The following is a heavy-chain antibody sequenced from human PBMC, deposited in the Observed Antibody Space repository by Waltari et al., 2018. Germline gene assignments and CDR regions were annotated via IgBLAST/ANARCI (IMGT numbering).Heavy chain of an antibody. CDR1: GYTFTAYY. CDR2: INPYSGVT. Sequence: QVQLVQSGAEVKKPGASVNVSCTTSGYTFTAYYLHWVRQAPGQGLEWMGRINPYSGVTNLAQKFQGRVTMTRDPSISTAYMEVSRLRSDDTAVFYCARWTSSRDAFDIWGQGTMVTVSS. J-gene: IGHJ3*02. D-gene: IGHD2-2*01. CDR3: ARWTSSRDAFDI. V-gene: IGHV1-2*06.